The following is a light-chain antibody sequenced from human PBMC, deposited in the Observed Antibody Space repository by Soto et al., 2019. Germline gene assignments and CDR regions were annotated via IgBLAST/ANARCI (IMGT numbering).Light chain of an antibody. CDR1: SSNIGNNA. Sequence: QAVVTQPPSVSDAPRQRVTISCSGSSSNIGNNAVNWYQQLPGKAPKLLIYYDDLLPSGVSDRFSGSKSGTSASLAISGLQSEDEADYYCAAWDDSLNGQVFGTGTKLTVL. J-gene: IGLJ1*01. CDR2: YDD. CDR3: AAWDDSLNGQV. V-gene: IGLV1-36*01.